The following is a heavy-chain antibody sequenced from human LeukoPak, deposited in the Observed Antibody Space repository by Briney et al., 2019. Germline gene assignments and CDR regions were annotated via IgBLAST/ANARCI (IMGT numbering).Heavy chain of an antibody. CDR3: AKDWITMIVVVNTIAFDI. V-gene: IGHV3-20*04. D-gene: IGHD3-22*01. CDR1: GFTFDDYG. CDR2: INWNGGST. Sequence: PGGSLRLSCAASGFTFDDYGMSWVRQAPGKGLEWVSGINWNGGSTGYADSVKGRFTISRDNAKNSLYLQMNSLRAEDTAVYYCAKDWITMIVVVNTIAFDIWGQGTMVTVSS. J-gene: IGHJ3*02.